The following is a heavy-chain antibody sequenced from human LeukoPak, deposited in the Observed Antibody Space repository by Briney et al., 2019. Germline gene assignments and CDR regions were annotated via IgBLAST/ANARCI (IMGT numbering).Heavy chain of an antibody. CDR1: GGSISSYY. Sequence: SETLSLTCTVFGGSISSYYWSWIRQPPGKGLEWIGYIYYSGSTNYNPSLKSRVTISVDTSKNQFSLKLSSVTAADTAVYYCARLPFFAGGPDYWGQGTLVTVSS. D-gene: IGHD3-10*01. J-gene: IGHJ4*02. CDR2: IYYSGST. V-gene: IGHV4-59*08. CDR3: ARLPFFAGGPDY.